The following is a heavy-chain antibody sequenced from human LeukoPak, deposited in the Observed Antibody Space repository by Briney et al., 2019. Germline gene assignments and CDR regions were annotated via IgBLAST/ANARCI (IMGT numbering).Heavy chain of an antibody. D-gene: IGHD6-6*01. CDR1: GFTFDDYA. V-gene: IGHV3-9*01. J-gene: IGHJ4*02. CDR2: ISWNSGSI. Sequence: GRSLRLSCAASGFTFDDYAMHWVRQAPGKGLEWVSGISWNSGSIGYADSVKGRFTISRDNAKNSLYLQMNSLRAEDTALYYCAKMGCGSSSGNYFDYWGQGTLVTVSS. CDR3: AKMGCGSSSGNYFDY.